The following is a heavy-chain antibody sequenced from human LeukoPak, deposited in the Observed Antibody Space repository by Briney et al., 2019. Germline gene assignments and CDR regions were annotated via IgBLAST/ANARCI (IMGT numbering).Heavy chain of an antibody. CDR2: INPNSGGT. CDR3: ARGYFDY. J-gene: IGHJ4*02. V-gene: IGHV1-2*02. Sequence: ASVKVSCKASGYTFTCYYMHWVRQPPVQGLEWMGWINPNSGGTNYAQKFQGRVTITRDTSISTAYMELSRLRSDDTAVYSCARGYFDYWGQGTLVTVSS. CDR1: GYTFTCYY.